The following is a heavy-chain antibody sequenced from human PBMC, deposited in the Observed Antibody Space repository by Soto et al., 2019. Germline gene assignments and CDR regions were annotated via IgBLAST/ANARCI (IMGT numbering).Heavy chain of an antibody. V-gene: IGHV3-74*01. CDR3: ATAEVDY. Sequence: GGTLRLSCAAAGFNFGSAWVHWVRQAPGKGLQWVSRMTSAGSTTDYADSVEARFPVSRDNGKSTLYLQMNSLRAEDTAVYYCATAEVDYWGPGTLVTVSS. CDR1: GFNFGSAW. CDR2: MTSAGSTT. J-gene: IGHJ4*02.